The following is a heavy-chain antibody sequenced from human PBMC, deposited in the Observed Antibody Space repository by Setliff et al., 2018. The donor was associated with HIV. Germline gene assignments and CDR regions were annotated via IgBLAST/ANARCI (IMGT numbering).Heavy chain of an antibody. CDR2: IYTSSSTI. CDR1: GFTFGSFA. D-gene: IGHD5-18*01. Sequence: GGSLRLSCAASGFTFGSFAMSWVRQVPGKGLEWIAYIYTSSSTIHYGDSVKGRFTISRDNAKNSVYLQMNSLRAEDTAVYYCARREYNYVPRAFDLWGQGTMVTVSS. CDR3: ARREYNYVPRAFDL. J-gene: IGHJ3*01. V-gene: IGHV3-48*01.